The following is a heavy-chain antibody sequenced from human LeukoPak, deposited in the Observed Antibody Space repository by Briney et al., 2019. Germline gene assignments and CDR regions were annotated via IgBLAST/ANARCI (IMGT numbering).Heavy chain of an antibody. V-gene: IGHV4-39*01. J-gene: IGHJ3*02. CDR2: IYYSGST. CDR1: GGSISSSSYY. D-gene: IGHD2-15*01. Sequence: SETLSLTCTVSGGSISSSSYYWGWIRQPPGKGLEWIGSIYYSGSTYYNPSLKSRVTISVDTSKNQFSLKLSSVTAADTAVYYCAVERYCSGGSCYGDAFDIWGQGTMVTVSS. CDR3: AVERYCSGGSCYGDAFDI.